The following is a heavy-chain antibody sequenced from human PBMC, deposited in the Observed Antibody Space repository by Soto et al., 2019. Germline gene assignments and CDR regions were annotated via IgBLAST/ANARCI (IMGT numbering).Heavy chain of an antibody. D-gene: IGHD3-16*01. Sequence: ESGGGLVEPGGSLRLSCAASGFTFSSAWMSWVRQVPGKGLEWVGRIRSKADGGAAACAEPVKDRFTVSRDDSENTVYLQMNSLKTEDTAVYYCTTDGPPVALGGYFDYWGQGTLVTVSS. CDR1: GFTFSSAW. CDR3: TTDGPPVALGGYFDY. J-gene: IGHJ4*02. CDR2: IRSKADGGAA. V-gene: IGHV3-15*01.